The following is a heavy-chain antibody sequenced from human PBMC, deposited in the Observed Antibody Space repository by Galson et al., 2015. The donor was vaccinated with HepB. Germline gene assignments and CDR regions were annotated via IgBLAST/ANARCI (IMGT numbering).Heavy chain of an antibody. D-gene: IGHD3-22*01. CDR3: AKDGDYYDRIGGALDI. CDR2: ISYDGRNK. Sequence: SLRLSCAASGFAFSSYGMHWVRQAPGKGLEWVAVISYDGRNKYYADSVKGRFTISRDNSKNTLYLQMNSLRPEDTAVYFCAKDGDYYDRIGGALDIWGQGTMVTVSP. V-gene: IGHV3-30*18. CDR1: GFAFSSYG. J-gene: IGHJ3*02.